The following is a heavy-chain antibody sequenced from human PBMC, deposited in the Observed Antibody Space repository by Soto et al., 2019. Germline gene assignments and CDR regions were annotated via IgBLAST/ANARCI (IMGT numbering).Heavy chain of an antibody. Sequence: QVQLVQSGAEVKKPGASVKVSCKASGYTFTSYAMHWVRQAPGQRLEWMGWINAGNGNTKYSQKFQGRVTITRDTSTSTDYMELSSLRSEDTAVYYCAREASCYSHLCYYYYMDVWGKGTTVTVSS. CDR1: GYTFTSYA. CDR3: AREASCYSHLCYYYYMDV. J-gene: IGHJ6*03. CDR2: INAGNGNT. D-gene: IGHD2-15*01. V-gene: IGHV1-3*01.